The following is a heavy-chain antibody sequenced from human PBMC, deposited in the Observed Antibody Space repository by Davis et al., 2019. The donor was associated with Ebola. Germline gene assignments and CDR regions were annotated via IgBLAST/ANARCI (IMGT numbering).Heavy chain of an antibody. V-gene: IGHV7-4-1*02. CDR3: ARCEENPDTTMVSCFDY. CDR2: TNTNTGNP. CDR1: AYTFTSYA. D-gene: IGHD5-18*01. J-gene: IGHJ4*02. Sequence: ASVMVSCKASAYTFTSYAMNWVRQAPGQGLEWMGWTNTNTGNPTYAQGFTGRFVFSLDTSVSTAYLQISSLEAEDTAVYYCARCEENPDTTMVSCFDYWGQGTLVTVSS.